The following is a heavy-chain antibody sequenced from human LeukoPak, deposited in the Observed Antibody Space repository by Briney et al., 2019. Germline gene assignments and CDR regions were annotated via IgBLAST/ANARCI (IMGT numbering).Heavy chain of an antibody. J-gene: IGHJ4*02. CDR3: ARQSGELRTYFDY. CDR2: IIPIFGTA. Sequence: SVKVSCKASGGTFSSYAISWVRQAPGQGLEWMGGIIPIFGTANYAQKFQGRVTITADEPTSTAYMELSSLRSEDTAVYYCARQSGELRTYFDYWGQGTQVTVSS. D-gene: IGHD1-26*01. CDR1: GGTFSSYA. V-gene: IGHV1-69*13.